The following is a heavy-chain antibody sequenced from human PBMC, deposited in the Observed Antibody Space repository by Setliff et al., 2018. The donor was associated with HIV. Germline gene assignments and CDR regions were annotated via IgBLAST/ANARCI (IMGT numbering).Heavy chain of an antibody. D-gene: IGHD5-18*01. CDR1: GGSFSGYY. V-gene: IGHV4-34*01. CDR2: INHSGST. CDR3: ARRGYNYGYFDY. J-gene: IGHJ4*02. Sequence: PSETLSLTCAVYGGSFSGYYWSWIRQPPGKGLEWIGEINHSGSTNYNPSLKSRVTISVDTSKNQFSLKLSSVTAADTAVYYCARRGYNYGYFDYWGQGTLVTVS.